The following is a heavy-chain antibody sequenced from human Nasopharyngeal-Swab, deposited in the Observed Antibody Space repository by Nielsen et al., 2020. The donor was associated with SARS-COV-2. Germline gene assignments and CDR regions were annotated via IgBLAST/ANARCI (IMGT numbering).Heavy chain of an antibody. CDR2: ISYDGSNK. CDR3: ATTTVTTLFDY. CDR1: GFTFSSYA. J-gene: IGHJ4*02. D-gene: IGHD4-11*01. Sequence: GGSLRLSCAASGFTFSSYAMHWVRQAPGKGLEWVAVISYDGSNKYYADSVKGRFTISRDNSKNTLYLQMNSLRAEDTAVYYCATTTVTTLFDYWGQGTLVTVSS. V-gene: IGHV3-30*04.